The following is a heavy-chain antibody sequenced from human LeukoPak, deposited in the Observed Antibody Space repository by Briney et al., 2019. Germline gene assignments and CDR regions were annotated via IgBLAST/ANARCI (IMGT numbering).Heavy chain of an antibody. J-gene: IGHJ6*03. V-gene: IGHV4-61*10. CDR1: GDSISSSSYY. Sequence: SETLSLTCTVSGDSISSSSYYWSWIRQPAGKGLGWIGYIYYSGSTNYNPSLKSRVTISVDTSKNQFSLKLSSVTAADTAVYYCARETSQKGAHYMDVWGKGTTVTISS. CDR2: IYYSGST. D-gene: IGHD3-16*01. CDR3: ARETSQKGAHYMDV.